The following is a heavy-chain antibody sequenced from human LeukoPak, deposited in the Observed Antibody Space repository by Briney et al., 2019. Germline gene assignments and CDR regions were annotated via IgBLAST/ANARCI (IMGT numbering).Heavy chain of an antibody. CDR2: IIPIFGTA. CDR1: GYTFTSYG. J-gene: IGHJ4*02. CDR3: ARGLGYCSGGSCYFPYYFDY. D-gene: IGHD2-15*01. Sequence: SVKVSCKASGYTFTSYGISWVRQAPGQGLEWMGGIIPIFGTANYAQKFQGRVTITADESTSTAYMELSSLRSEDTAVYYCARGLGYCSGGSCYFPYYFDYWGQGTLVTVSS. V-gene: IGHV1-69*13.